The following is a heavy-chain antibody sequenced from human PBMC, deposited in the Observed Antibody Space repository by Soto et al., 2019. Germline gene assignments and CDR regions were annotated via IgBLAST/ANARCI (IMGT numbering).Heavy chain of an antibody. Sequence: ASVKVSCKASGYTFTSYYMHWVRQAPGQGLEWMGIINPSGGSTSYAQKFQGRATMTRDTSTSTVYMELSSLRSEDTAVYYCARVLGYCSSTSSGSCYYYGMDVWGQGTTVTVSS. V-gene: IGHV1-46*01. CDR2: INPSGGST. CDR1: GYTFTSYY. J-gene: IGHJ6*02. D-gene: IGHD2-2*01. CDR3: ARVLGYCSSTSSGSCYYYGMDV.